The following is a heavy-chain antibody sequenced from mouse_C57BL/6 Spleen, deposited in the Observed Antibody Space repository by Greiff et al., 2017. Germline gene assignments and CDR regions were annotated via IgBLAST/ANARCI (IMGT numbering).Heavy chain of an antibody. CDR1: GFPITSGYY. V-gene: IGHV12-3*01. CDR2: ITHSGET. J-gene: IGHJ1*03. CDR3: AGDLDGYYGFDV. Sequence: VQLVESGPGLVKPSQSLFLTCSITGFPITSGYYWIWIRQSPGKPLEWMGYITHSGETFYNPSLQSPISITRETSKNQFFLQLNSVTTEDTAMYYCAGDLDGYYGFDVWGTGTTVTVSS. D-gene: IGHD2-3*01.